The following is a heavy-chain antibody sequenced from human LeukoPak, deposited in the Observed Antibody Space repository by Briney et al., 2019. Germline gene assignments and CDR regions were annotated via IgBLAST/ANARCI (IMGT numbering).Heavy chain of an antibody. CDR2: IGGSGIGHST. Sequence: GGSLRLSCVGSGFTFSSYAMSWVRQAPGKGLEWVSGIGGSGIGHSTHYADSVKGRFTISRDNSKNMVYLQMDSLRAEDTALYYCARDSGWLRYHDWGQGALVTVSS. D-gene: IGHD5-12*01. CDR1: GFTFSSYA. J-gene: IGHJ4*02. V-gene: IGHV3-23*01. CDR3: ARDSGWLRYHD.